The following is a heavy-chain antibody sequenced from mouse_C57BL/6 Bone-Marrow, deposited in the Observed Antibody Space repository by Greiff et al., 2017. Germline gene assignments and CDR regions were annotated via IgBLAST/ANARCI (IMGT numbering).Heavy chain of an antibody. CDR3: ARQGSYGGNWYFDV. J-gene: IGHJ1*03. D-gene: IGHD1-1*01. V-gene: IGHV1-85*01. CDR2: IYPTDGST. Sequence: VQLQQSGPELVKPGASVKLSCKASGYNLTSDDINWVKQRPGPGLEWIGWIYPTDGSTKYKAKFQGKATLTADTSSSTAYSELHSLRSEDSAVDYCARQGSYGGNWYFDVWGTGTTVTVSS. CDR1: GYNLTSDD.